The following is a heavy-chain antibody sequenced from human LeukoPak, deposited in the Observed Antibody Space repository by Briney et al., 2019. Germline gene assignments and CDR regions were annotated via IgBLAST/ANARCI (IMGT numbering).Heavy chain of an antibody. CDR3: ASPPDQDGEHLQH. Sequence: ASVKVSCKASGYTFTGYYMHWVRQAPGQGLEWMGWIIPDSGATDYAQNFQGRVTMTRDTSISTAYMELSRLRADDTAVYYCASPPDQDGEHLQHWGQGTLVTVFS. D-gene: IGHD1-14*01. V-gene: IGHV1-2*02. J-gene: IGHJ1*01. CDR1: GYTFTGYY. CDR2: IIPDSGAT.